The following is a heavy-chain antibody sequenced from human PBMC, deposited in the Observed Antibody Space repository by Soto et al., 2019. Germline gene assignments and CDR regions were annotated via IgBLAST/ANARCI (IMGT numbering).Heavy chain of an antibody. CDR1: GFTFSNYA. J-gene: IGHJ4*02. Sequence: HPGGSMRLSCAASGFTFSNYAMTWVRQAPGKGLDWVSAISGSGGTTYYADSVKGRFTISRDNSKNTLYLQMSSLRAEDTAIYYCAKESEHNRVVVIRSDYWGLGTLVTVSS. V-gene: IGHV3-23*01. CDR2: ISGSGGTT. CDR3: AKESEHNRVVVIRSDY. D-gene: IGHD3-10*01.